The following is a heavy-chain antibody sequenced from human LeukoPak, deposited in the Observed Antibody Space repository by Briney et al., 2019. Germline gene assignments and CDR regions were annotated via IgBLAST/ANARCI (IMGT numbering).Heavy chain of an antibody. CDR2: MNPNSGNT. Sequence: ASVKVSCKASGYTFTSYDINWVRQATGQGLEWMGWMNPNSGNTGYAQKFQGRVTMTRNTSISTAYMELSSLRSEDTAVYYCAGGPTVVTPTIQIGFDYWGQGTLVTVSS. J-gene: IGHJ4*02. D-gene: IGHD4-23*01. V-gene: IGHV1-8*01. CDR3: AGGPTVVTPTIQIGFDY. CDR1: GYTFTSYD.